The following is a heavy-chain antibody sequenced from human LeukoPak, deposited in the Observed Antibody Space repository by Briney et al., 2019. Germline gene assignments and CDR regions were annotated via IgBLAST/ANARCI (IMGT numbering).Heavy chain of an antibody. CDR1: GGTFISYA. J-gene: IGHJ5*02. CDR3: ARGPPRLNWFDP. D-gene: IGHD6-25*01. Sequence: GASVKVSCKASGGTFISYAISWVRQAPGQGLEWMGWINAGNGNTKYSQKFQGRVTIARDTSASTAYMELSSLRSEDTAVYYCARGPPRLNWFDPWGQGTLVTVSS. CDR2: INAGNGNT. V-gene: IGHV1-3*01.